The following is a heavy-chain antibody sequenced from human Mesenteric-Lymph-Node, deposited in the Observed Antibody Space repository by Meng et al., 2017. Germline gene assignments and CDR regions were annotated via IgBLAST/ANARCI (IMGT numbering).Heavy chain of an antibody. CDR3: AKDRVVESTGDAFDI. V-gene: IGHV3-23*01. CDR2: ISAAGDT. CDR1: GFSFRNFA. D-gene: IGHD2-21*01. Sequence: GGSLRLSCVASGFSFRNFAMTWVRQAPGRGLEWVATISAAGDTIFADPVRGRFTVSRDNSKNTFYLQMDSLRAEDTALYHCAKDRVVESTGDAFDIWGQGTMVTVSS. J-gene: IGHJ3*02.